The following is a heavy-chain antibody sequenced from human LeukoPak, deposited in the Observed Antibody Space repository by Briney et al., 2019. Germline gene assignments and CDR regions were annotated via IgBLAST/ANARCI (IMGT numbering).Heavy chain of an antibody. V-gene: IGHV4-59*08. D-gene: IGHD7-27*01. CDR1: GGSISNYF. J-gene: IGHJ4*02. CDR2: IYSSGST. CDR3: ARRPTGDPKFDY. Sequence: SETLSLTCSVSGGSISNYFWTWIRQPPGKGLEWIGYIYSSGSTYYNPSLKSRVTISVDTSKNRFSLKLSTVTAADTAVYYCARRPTGDPKFDYWGQGTLVSVSS.